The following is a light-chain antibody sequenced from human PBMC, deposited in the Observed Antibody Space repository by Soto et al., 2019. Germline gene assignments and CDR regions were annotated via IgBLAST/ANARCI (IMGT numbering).Light chain of an antibody. CDR2: DAS. Sequence: EIVLTQSPATLSLSPGDKATLSCRASPSVSSYLAWYQQKPGQAPRLLMYDASIRATGIQASFSGTESEKDFTLTTTSLEPEDFAVYYCHQRSNWPWTFGQGTKVEIK. J-gene: IGKJ1*01. CDR3: HQRSNWPWT. CDR1: PSVSSY. V-gene: IGKV3-11*01.